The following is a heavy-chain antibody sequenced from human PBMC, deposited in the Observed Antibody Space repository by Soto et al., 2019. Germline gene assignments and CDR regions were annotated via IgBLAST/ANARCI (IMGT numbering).Heavy chain of an antibody. V-gene: IGHV4-4*02. J-gene: IGHJ4*02. CDR3: ASSPPYCSGGSCYSIDY. D-gene: IGHD2-15*01. CDR2: IYHSGST. CDR1: SGSISSSNW. Sequence: QVQLQESGPGLVKPSGTLSLTCAVSSGSISSSNWWSWVRQPPGKGLEWIGEIYHSGSTNYNPSLKSRVTISVDKSKNQFSLKLSSLTAADTAVYYCASSPPYCSGGSCYSIDYWGQGTLVTVSS.